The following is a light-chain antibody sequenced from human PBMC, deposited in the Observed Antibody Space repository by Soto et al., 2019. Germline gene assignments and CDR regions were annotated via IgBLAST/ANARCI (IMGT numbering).Light chain of an antibody. V-gene: IGKV1-5*01. CDR2: DAS. CDR3: QEYNSYSLS. Sequence: DIQMTQSPSTLSASVGDGVTITCRASQSISSWLAWYQQKPGKAPKLLTYDASSLESGVPSSFSGSGSWTEFTLTISSLQPDDFATYYCQEYNSYSLSSGGGTKVEIK. CDR1: QSISSW. J-gene: IGKJ4*01.